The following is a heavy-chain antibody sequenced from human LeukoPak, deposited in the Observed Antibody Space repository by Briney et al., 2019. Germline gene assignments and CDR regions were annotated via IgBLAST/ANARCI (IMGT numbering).Heavy chain of an antibody. J-gene: IGHJ5*02. CDR3: ARDIWSIAAAGRGGFDP. V-gene: IGHV1-69*13. CDR1: GGTFSSYA. D-gene: IGHD6-13*01. CDR2: IIPIFGTA. Sequence: ASVKVSCKASGGTFSSYAISWVRQAPGQGLEWMGGIIPIFGTANYAQKFQGRVTITADESTSTAYMELSSLRSEDTAVYYCARDIWSIAAAGRGGFDPWGQGTLVTVS.